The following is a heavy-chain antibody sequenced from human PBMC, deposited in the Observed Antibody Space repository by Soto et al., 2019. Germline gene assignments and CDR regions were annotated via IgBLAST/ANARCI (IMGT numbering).Heavy chain of an antibody. CDR1: GFTFSSYA. Sequence: HPGGSLRLSCAASGFTFSSYAMSWVRQAPGKGLEWVSAISGSGGSTYYADSVKGRFTISRDNSKNTLYLQMNSLRAEDTAVYYCANHPSMVRGPIDYWGQGTLVSVSS. D-gene: IGHD3-10*01. CDR3: ANHPSMVRGPIDY. CDR2: ISGSGGST. J-gene: IGHJ4*02. V-gene: IGHV3-23*01.